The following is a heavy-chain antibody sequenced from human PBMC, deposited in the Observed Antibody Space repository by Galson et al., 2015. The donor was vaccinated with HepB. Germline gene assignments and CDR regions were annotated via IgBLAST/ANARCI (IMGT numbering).Heavy chain of an antibody. CDR3: ARTHDILTGYYMGPYFDY. CDR1: GYTFTSYA. D-gene: IGHD3-9*01. CDR2: INAGNGNT. Sequence: SVKVSCKASGYTFTSYAMHWVRQAPGQGLEWMGWINAGNGNTKYSQKFQGRVTITRDTSASTAYMELSSLRSEDTAVYYCARTHDILTGYYMGPYFDYWGQGTLVTVSS. V-gene: IGHV1-3*01. J-gene: IGHJ4*02.